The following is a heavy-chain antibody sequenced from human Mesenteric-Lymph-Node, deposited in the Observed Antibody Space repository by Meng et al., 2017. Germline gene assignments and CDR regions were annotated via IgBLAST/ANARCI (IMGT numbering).Heavy chain of an antibody. CDR2: ISSNSYYI. J-gene: IGHJ4*02. D-gene: IGHD1-26*01. CDR1: GFTFSSYS. CDR3: AEGSGSYAVAY. V-gene: IGHV3-21*01. Sequence: EVQLVESGGGLFKPGGLTRLSCAASGFTFSSYSMNWVRQAPGKGLEWVSYISSNSYYISYADSVKGRFTISRDNAKNSVYLQMNSLRAEDTAVYYCAEGSGSYAVAYWGQGTLVTVSS.